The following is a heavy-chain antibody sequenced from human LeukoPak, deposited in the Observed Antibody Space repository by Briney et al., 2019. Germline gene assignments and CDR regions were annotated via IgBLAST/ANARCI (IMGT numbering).Heavy chain of an antibody. CDR3: AIGSGYYFRAFDI. J-gene: IGHJ3*02. Sequence: PSETLSLTCTVSGGSISSSSYYWGWIRQPPGTGLEWIGSIYYSGSTYYNPSLKSRVTISVDTSKNQFSLKLSSVTAADTAVYYCAIGSGYYFRAFDIWGQGTMVTVSS. CDR2: IYYSGST. V-gene: IGHV4-39*01. CDR1: GGSISSSSYY. D-gene: IGHD3-22*01.